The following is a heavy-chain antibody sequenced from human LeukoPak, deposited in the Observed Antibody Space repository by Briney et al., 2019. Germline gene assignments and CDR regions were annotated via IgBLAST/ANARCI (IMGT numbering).Heavy chain of an antibody. Sequence: GGSLRLSCAASGFTFSGSTMHWVRQVSGKGLEWVGRIRSKANTYATAYAASVKGRFTISRDDSKNTAYLQMNSLKTEDTGVYYCTTGVRGGEASWGQGTLVTVSP. V-gene: IGHV3-73*01. CDR2: IRSKANTYAT. D-gene: IGHD2-21*01. J-gene: IGHJ5*02. CDR3: TTGVRGGEAS. CDR1: GFTFSGST.